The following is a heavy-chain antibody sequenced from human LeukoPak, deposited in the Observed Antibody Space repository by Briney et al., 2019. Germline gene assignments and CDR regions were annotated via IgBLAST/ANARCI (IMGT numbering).Heavy chain of an antibody. V-gene: IGHV3-20*04. CDR2: INWNGGST. CDR1: GFTFSSYG. CDR3: AELGITMIGGV. J-gene: IGHJ6*04. Sequence: GGSLRLSCAASGFTFSSYGMSWVRQAPGKGLEWVSGINWNGGSTGYADSVKGRFTISRDNAKNSLYLQMNSLRAEDTAVYYCAELGITMIGGVWGKGTTVTISS. D-gene: IGHD3-10*02.